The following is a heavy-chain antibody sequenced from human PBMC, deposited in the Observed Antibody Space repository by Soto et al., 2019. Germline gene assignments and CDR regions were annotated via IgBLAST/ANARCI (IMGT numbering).Heavy chain of an antibody. CDR3: ARSYGSGSRPFDY. D-gene: IGHD3-10*01. J-gene: IGHJ4*02. V-gene: IGHV1-69*02. CDR1: GGTFSSYT. CDR2: IIPILSMS. Sequence: QVQLVQSGAEVKNPGSSVRVSCKASGGTFSSYTLNWVRQAPGQGLEWMGRIIPILSMSTYAQKFQGRVSNIADPSTTTAYMTLSSLRSDDTAIYYCARSYGSGSRPFDYWGQGTLVTVSS.